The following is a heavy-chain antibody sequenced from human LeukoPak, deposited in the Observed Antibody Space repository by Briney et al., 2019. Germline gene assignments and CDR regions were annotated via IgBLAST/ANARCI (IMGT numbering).Heavy chain of an antibody. CDR2: ISAYNGNT. CDR3: VLVWFGELFWFDP. D-gene: IGHD3-10*01. Sequence: RASVKVSCKASGYTFTSYGISWVRQAPGQGLERMGWISAYNGNTNYAQKLQGRVTMTTDTSTSTAYMEPRSLRSDDTAVYYCVLVWFGELFWFDPWGQGTLVTVSS. J-gene: IGHJ5*02. CDR1: GYTFTSYG. V-gene: IGHV1-18*01.